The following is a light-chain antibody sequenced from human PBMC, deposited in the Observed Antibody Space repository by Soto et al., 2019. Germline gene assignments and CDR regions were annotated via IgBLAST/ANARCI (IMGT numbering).Light chain of an antibody. Sequence: QSALTQPVSVSASPGQSITISCAGTSSDIGRFDYVSWYQHHPGNAPKLVISAVSRRSSGISDRFSGSKSGNTATLTLSGLQAEDEADYYCASYTTSPTQVFGGGTKLTVL. V-gene: IGLV2-14*01. CDR2: AVS. CDR1: SSDIGRFDY. CDR3: ASYTTSPTQV. J-gene: IGLJ3*02.